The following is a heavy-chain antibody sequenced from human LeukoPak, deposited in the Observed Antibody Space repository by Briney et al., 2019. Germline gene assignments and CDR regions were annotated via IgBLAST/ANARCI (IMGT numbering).Heavy chain of an antibody. CDR1: GYTFTGYY. CDR3: ARGANYYDRSGFDWFDP. V-gene: IGHV1-2*02. J-gene: IGHJ5*02. CDR2: INPNSGGT. Sequence: ASVTVSCTASGYTFTGYYMHWVRQAPGQGLEWMGWINPNSGGTKYAQKFQGRVTMTRDTSISTAYMELSRLRSDDTAVYYCARGANYYDRSGFDWFDPWGQGTLVTVSS. D-gene: IGHD3-22*01.